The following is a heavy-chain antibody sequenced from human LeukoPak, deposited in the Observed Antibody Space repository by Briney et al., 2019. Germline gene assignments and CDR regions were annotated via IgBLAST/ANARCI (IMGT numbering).Heavy chain of an antibody. V-gene: IGHV1-69*05. CDR1: GGTFSSYA. CDR2: IIPIFSTA. D-gene: IGHD2-15*01. J-gene: IGHJ3*02. Sequence: ASVKVSCKASGGTFSSYAISWVRQAPGQGLEWMGRIIPIFSTANYAQKFQGRVTITTDESTSTAYMELSSLRSEDTAVYYCANRIPGHPAEDAFDIWGQGTMVTVSS. CDR3: ANRIPGHPAEDAFDI.